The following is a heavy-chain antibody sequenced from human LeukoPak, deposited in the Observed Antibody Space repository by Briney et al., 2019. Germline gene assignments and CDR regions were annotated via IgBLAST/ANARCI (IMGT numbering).Heavy chain of an antibody. CDR1: GGPFSGYY. CDR3: ARWHNLVYSGSYYDY. Sequence: SETLSLTCAVYGGPFSGYYWSWIRQPPGKGLEWIGEINHSGSTNYNPSLKSRVTISVDTSKNQFSLKLSSVTAADTAVYYCARWHNLVYSGSYYDYWGQGTLVTVSS. J-gene: IGHJ4*02. V-gene: IGHV4-34*01. D-gene: IGHD1-26*01. CDR2: INHSGST.